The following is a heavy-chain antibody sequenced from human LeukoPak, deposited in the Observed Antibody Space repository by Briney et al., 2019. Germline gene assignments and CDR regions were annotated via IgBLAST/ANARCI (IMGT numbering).Heavy chain of an antibody. Sequence: EPGPALVKPTQTLTLTCTFSGFSLTTPGLGVGWIRQPPGKALEWLALIYWDDDQRSSPSLKSRLTITKDTSKNQVFFTMTNMDPADTATYYCARGRGGPDFDHWGQGTLVTVSS. D-gene: IGHD1-26*01. CDR3: ARGRGGPDFDH. CDR2: IYWDDDQ. CDR1: GFSLTTPGLG. J-gene: IGHJ4*02. V-gene: IGHV2-5*02.